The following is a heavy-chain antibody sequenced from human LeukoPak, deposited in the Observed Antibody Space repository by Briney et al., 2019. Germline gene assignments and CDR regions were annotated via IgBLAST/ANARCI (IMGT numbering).Heavy chain of an antibody. CDR1: GFTFSDYY. D-gene: IGHD3-22*01. V-gene: IGHV3-11*06. CDR3: ARDRRGYYDIFDY. J-gene: IGHJ4*02. CDR2: ISSSSSYT. Sequence: PGGSLRLSCAASGFTFSDYYMSWIRQAPGKGLEWVSYISSSSSYTNYADSVKGRFTISRDNAKNSLYLQMNSLRDEDTAVYYCARDRRGYYDIFDYWGQGTLVTVSS.